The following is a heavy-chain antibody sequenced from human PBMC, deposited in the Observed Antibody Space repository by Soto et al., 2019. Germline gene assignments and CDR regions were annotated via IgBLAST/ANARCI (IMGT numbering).Heavy chain of an antibody. V-gene: IGHV3-30-3*01. CDR2: ISYDGSNK. CDR1: GFTFINYA. D-gene: IGHD4-17*01. Sequence: QVQLVASGGGVVQPGRSLRLSCAASGFTFINYAMHWVRQAPGKGLEWVAVISYDGSNKYYADSVKGRFTISRDNSKNTMYLQMNSLSAEDTAVYHCARDQVKGTMTILWGQGTLVTVSS. J-gene: IGHJ4*02. CDR3: ARDQVKGTMTIL.